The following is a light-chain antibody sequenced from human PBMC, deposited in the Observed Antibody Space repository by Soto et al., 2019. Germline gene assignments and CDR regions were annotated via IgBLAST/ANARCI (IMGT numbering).Light chain of an antibody. CDR2: YDT. CDR3: YVWDTGSEHQ. V-gene: IGLV3-21*04. Sequence: SYELTQPPSVSVAPGKTANITCAGNNIGSKSVHWYQQKPGQAPVLVIYYDTDRPSGIPERFSGSNSGNTATLTISRVEAGDEADYFCYVWDTGSEHQFGGGTKLTVL. CDR1: NIGSKS. J-gene: IGLJ2*01.